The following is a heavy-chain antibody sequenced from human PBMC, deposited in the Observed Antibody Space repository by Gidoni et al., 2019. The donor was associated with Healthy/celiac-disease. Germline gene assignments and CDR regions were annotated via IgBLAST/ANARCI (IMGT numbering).Heavy chain of an antibody. J-gene: IGHJ4*02. V-gene: IGHV4-4*07. CDR1: GGSICSYY. CDR2: IYTSGST. CDR3: ARDTIVGATTPYFDY. D-gene: IGHD1-26*01. Sequence: QVQLQASGSGLVKPSETLSLTCTASGGSICSYYWSWNRQPAGKGLEWIARIYTSGSTNYNPPLKSRVTMSVDTSKNQFSLKLSSVTAADTAVYYCARDTIVGATTPYFDYWGQGTLVTVSS.